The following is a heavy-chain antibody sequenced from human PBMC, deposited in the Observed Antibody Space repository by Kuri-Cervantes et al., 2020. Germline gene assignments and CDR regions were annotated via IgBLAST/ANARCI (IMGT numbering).Heavy chain of an antibody. CDR3: ARRGRVGVVDKGAFYYYYMDV. D-gene: IGHD3-3*01. V-gene: IGHV3-33*01. CDR2: IWYDGSNK. J-gene: IGHJ6*03. Sequence: GESLKISCAASGFTFSSYGMHWVRQAPGKGLEWVALIWYDGSNKNYADSVKGRFTISRDNSKNTLYLQMNSLRAEDTAVYYCARRGRVGVVDKGAFYYYYMDVWGEGTTVTVSS. CDR1: GFTFSSYG.